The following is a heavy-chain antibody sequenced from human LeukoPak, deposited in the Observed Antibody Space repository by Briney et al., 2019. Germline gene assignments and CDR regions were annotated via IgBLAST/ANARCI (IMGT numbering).Heavy chain of an antibody. Sequence: GGSLRLSCAASGFSFSIYWMSWVRQPPGKGLERVANIMHDGSEKNYVDSVKGRFTISRDDAKNSLYLQMNSLRAEDTAVYYCARVGTAEGTLEDYWGQGTLVTVSS. CDR3: ARVGTAEGTLEDY. D-gene: IGHD6-13*01. J-gene: IGHJ4*02. CDR1: GFSFSIYW. CDR2: IMHDGSEK. V-gene: IGHV3-7*01.